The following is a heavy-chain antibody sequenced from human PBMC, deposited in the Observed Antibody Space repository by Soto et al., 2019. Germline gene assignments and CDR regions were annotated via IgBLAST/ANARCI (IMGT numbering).Heavy chain of an antibody. CDR1: GGSFSGYY. Sequence: SETLSLTCAVYGGSFSGYYWSWIRQPPGKGLEWIGEINHSGSTNYNPSLKSRVTISVDTSKNQFSLKLSSVTAADTAVYYCARGGRRVVVIPPLPFAYRGQGTLVIVSS. D-gene: IGHD3-22*01. CDR3: ARGGRRVVVIPPLPFAY. CDR2: INHSGST. V-gene: IGHV4-34*01. J-gene: IGHJ4*02.